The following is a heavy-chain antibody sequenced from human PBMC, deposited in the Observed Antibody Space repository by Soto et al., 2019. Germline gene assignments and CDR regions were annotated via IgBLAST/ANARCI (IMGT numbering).Heavy chain of an antibody. CDR1: GFTFSSYS. Sequence: EVQLVESGGGLVKPGGSLRLSCAASGFTFSSYSMNWVRQAPGKGLEWVSSISSSSSNIYYADSVKGRFTISRDNAKNSLYLQSDSLGAEDTVVYYCARVGGQLVPGFDYWGQGTLVTVSS. CDR2: ISSSSSNI. D-gene: IGHD6-6*01. J-gene: IGHJ4*02. CDR3: ARVGGQLVPGFDY. V-gene: IGHV3-21*01.